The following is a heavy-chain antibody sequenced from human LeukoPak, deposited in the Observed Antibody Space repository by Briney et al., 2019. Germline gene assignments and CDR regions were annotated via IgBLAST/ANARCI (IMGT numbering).Heavy chain of an antibody. CDR2: IKEDGSQK. D-gene: IGHD4-23*01. V-gene: IGHV3-7*03. CDR1: GFTFSSYA. CDR3: VEGNSMDY. J-gene: IGHJ4*02. Sequence: PGGSLRLSCAASGFTFSSYAMHWVRQAPGKGLEWVANIKEDGSQKQYVDSVKGRFTISRDNAKNSLYLQMNSLRAEDTAVYYCVEGNSMDYWGQGTLVTVSS.